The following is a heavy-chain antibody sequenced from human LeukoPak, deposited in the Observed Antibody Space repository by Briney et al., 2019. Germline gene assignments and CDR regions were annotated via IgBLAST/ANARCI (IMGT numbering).Heavy chain of an antibody. CDR3: ARDRLGIAAAGTLDY. CDR1: GFTFSSYG. Sequence: GGSLRLSCAASGFTFSSYGMHWVRQAPGKGLEWVAVIWYDGSNKYYADSVKGRFTISIDKSKNTLYLQMNSLSAEDTAVYYCARDRLGIAAAGTLDYWGQGTLVTVSS. D-gene: IGHD6-13*01. J-gene: IGHJ4*02. V-gene: IGHV3-33*01. CDR2: IWYDGSNK.